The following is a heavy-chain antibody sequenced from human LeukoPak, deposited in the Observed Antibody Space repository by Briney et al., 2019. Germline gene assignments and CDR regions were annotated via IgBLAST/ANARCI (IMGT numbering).Heavy chain of an antibody. CDR3: ARMGLWFGELSTYYYYGMDV. J-gene: IGHJ6*04. CDR1: GGSISSYY. V-gene: IGHV4-59*01. D-gene: IGHD3-10*01. Sequence: SVTLSLTCTVSGGSISSYYWSWIRQPPGKGLEWIGYIYYSGSTNYNPSLKSRVTISVDTSKNQFSLKLSSVTAADTAVYYCARMGLWFGELSTYYYYGMDVWGKGTTVTVSS. CDR2: IYYSGST.